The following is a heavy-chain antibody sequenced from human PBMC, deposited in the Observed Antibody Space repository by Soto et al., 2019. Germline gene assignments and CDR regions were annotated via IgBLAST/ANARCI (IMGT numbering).Heavy chain of an antibody. Sequence: QVQLQESGPGLVKPSQTLSLTCTVSGGSISSGGYYWSWIRQHPGKGLEWIGYIYYSGSTYYNPSLKSRVTISVDTSKNQFSLKLSSVTAADTAVYYCARVRGYSYALNSGFDYWGQGTLVTVSS. CDR3: ARVRGYSYALNSGFDY. V-gene: IGHV4-31*03. D-gene: IGHD5-18*01. J-gene: IGHJ4*02. CDR2: IYYSGST. CDR1: GGSISSGGYY.